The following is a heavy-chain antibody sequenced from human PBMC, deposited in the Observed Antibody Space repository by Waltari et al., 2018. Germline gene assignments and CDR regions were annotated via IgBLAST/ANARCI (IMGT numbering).Heavy chain of an antibody. D-gene: IGHD4-17*01. Sequence: EVQLVESGGGLVQPGGSLRLSFAASGFTFPSSSMNWIRQAPGKGLGWGVSIGGKRSVINFGDILKGRIHSSRCHGKNALVLENDSVRGDGTGGCYWGRGYYGDYVSDYWGQGTLVTVSS. CDR3: GRGYYGDYVSDY. CDR2: IGGKRSVI. V-gene: IGHV3-48*01. J-gene: IGHJ4*02. CDR1: GFTFPSSS.